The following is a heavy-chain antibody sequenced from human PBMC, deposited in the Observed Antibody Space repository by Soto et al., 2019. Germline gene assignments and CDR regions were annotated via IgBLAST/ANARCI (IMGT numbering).Heavy chain of an antibody. J-gene: IGHJ4*02. D-gene: IGHD5-12*01. CDR1: GGSISRYY. CDR2: IYYSGST. Sequence: PSETLSLTCTVSGGSISRYYWSWIRQPPGKGLEWIGYIYYSGSTNYNPSLKSRVTISVDTSKNQFSLKLSSVTAADTAVYYCAGRDGYNRHVDYWGQGTLVTVSP. V-gene: IGHV4-59*01. CDR3: AGRDGYNRHVDY.